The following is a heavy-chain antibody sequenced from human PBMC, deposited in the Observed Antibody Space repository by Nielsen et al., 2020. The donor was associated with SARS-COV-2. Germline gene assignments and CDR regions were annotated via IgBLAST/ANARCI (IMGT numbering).Heavy chain of an antibody. Sequence: GGSLRLSCAASGFTVSNNYMSWVRQAPGKGLEWVSVIYSSGSTYYADSVKGRFTISRDNSNNTLYLQMNSLRADDTAVYYCAGRSFESWGQGTLVTVSS. J-gene: IGHJ4*02. CDR2: IYSSGST. CDR1: GFTVSNNY. CDR3: AGRSFES. V-gene: IGHV3-53*01.